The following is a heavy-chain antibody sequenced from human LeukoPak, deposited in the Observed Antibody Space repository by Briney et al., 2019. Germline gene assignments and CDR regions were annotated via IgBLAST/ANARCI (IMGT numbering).Heavy chain of an antibody. J-gene: IGHJ3*02. Sequence: PSETLSLTCAVSGYSISSGYYWGWIRQPPGKGLEWIGSIYHSGSTYYNPSLKSRVTISVDTSKNQFSLKLSSVTAADTAVYYCVGSFDIWGQGTMDTVSS. D-gene: IGHD2-15*01. CDR1: GYSISSGYY. V-gene: IGHV4-38-2*01. CDR3: VGSFDI. CDR2: IYHSGST.